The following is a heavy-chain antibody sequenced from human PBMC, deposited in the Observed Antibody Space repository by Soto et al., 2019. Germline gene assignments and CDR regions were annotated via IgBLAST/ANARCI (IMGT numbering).Heavy chain of an antibody. D-gene: IGHD3-16*01. V-gene: IGHV4-4*02. Sequence: QVQLQEAGPGLVKPSGTLSLTCAVSGGSISSSNWWSWVRQPPEKGLEWIGEIYQSGSTNYNPSLKRRVTRSLDKSKNQFSLMLTSVTAADTYVYYCARRIYGDWYFDLWGRGTLVTVSS. CDR1: GGSISSSNW. CDR2: IYQSGST. CDR3: ARRIYGDWYFDL. J-gene: IGHJ2*01.